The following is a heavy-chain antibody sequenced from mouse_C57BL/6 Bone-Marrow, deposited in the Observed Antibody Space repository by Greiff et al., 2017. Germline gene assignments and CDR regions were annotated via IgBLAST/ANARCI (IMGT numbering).Heavy chain of an antibody. CDR3: ARHHYGSSPFYAMDC. CDR2: ISGGGGNT. D-gene: IGHD1-1*01. J-gene: IGHJ4*01. Sequence: EVNVVESGGGLVKPGGSLKLSCAASGFTFSSYTMSWVRQTPEKRLEWVATISGGGGNTYYPDSVKGRFTISRDNAKNTLYLQMSSLRSEDTALYCCARHHYGSSPFYAMDCWGQGTSVTVSS. V-gene: IGHV5-9*01. CDR1: GFTFSSYT.